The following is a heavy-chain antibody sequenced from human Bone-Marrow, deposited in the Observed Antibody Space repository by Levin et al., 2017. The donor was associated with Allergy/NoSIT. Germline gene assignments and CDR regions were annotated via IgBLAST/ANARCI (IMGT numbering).Heavy chain of an antibody. CDR3: ACSFSDDSDYYSAFDI. D-gene: IGHD3-22*01. CDR2: ITGTGGDT. CDR1: KFRFSRYA. Sequence: GGSLRLSCAASKFRFSRYAMNWVRQSPGKGLEWVSGITGTGGDTYYADSVKGRFTISRDNSKTMLYLQMNGLRAEDAARYYCACSFSDDSDYYSAFDIWGQGTVVTVSS. J-gene: IGHJ3*02. V-gene: IGHV3-23*01.